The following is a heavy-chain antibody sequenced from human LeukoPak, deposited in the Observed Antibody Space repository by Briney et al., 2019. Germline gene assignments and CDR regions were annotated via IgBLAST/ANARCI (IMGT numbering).Heavy chain of an antibody. D-gene: IGHD6-13*01. Sequence: GGSLRLSCAVSGFTVSSNYMSWVRQAPGKGLEWVSIIYSGGSTYYADSVKGRFTISRDNSKNILYLQMNSLRAEDTALYYCARVGYTDSWYSSPPFDYWGQGTLVTVSS. CDR2: IYSGGST. CDR1: GFTVSSNY. J-gene: IGHJ4*02. CDR3: ARVGYTDSWYSSPPFDY. V-gene: IGHV3-66*01.